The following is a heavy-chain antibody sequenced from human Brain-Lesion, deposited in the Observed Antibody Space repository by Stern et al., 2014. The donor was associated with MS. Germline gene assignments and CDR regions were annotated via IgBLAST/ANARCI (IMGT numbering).Heavy chain of an antibody. Sequence: QITLKESGPALVTPTQTLTLTCTFSGFSLRTDRVGLGWVRQPPGKALESLALIYWANDKRYIPSLRSRLTITKEPYRNQVVLNMTNMDPVDTATYYCSHRRPHYASWDNCDFDYWGQGALVTVSS. CDR3: SHRRPHYASWDNCDFDY. CDR2: IYWANDK. J-gene: IGHJ4*02. CDR1: GFSLRTDRVG. V-gene: IGHV2-5*02. D-gene: IGHD3-3*01.